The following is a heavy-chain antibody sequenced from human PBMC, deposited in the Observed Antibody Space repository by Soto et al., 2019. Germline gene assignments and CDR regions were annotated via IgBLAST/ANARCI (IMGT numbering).Heavy chain of an antibody. CDR1: GFTVSNNY. Sequence: EVQLVESGGGLVQPGGSLRLSCAASGFTVSNNYMRWVRQAPGKGLEWVSLIYSGGATYYADSVKGRFTISRDNSKNTLYLQMNSLRAEDTAVYYCARDATYIWVGGQGILVTVSS. D-gene: IGHD2-15*01. CDR2: IYSGGAT. V-gene: IGHV3-66*01. J-gene: IGHJ4*02. CDR3: ARDATYIWV.